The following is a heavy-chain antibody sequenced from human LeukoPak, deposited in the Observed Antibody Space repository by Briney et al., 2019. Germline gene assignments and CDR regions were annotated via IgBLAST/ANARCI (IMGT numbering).Heavy chain of an antibody. CDR3: ATDGGNHNFNY. CDR1: GFTFTDYC. CDR2: IILNGGAT. V-gene: IGHV1-2*06. J-gene: IGHJ4*02. Sequence: ASVKVSCKASGFTFTDYCLHWVRQAPGQGLECMGRIILNGGATNYAQKFQGRVTLTRDTSISTAYLELSRQTSDDTAVYYCATDGGNHNFNYWGQGTLVTVSS. D-gene: IGHD1-14*01.